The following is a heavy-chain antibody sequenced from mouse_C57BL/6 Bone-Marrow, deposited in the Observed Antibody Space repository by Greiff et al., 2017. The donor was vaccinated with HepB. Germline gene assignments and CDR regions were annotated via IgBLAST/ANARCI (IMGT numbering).Heavy chain of an antibody. V-gene: IGHV1-50*01. CDR3: AGYGNYY. CDR1: GYTFASYW. CDR2: IDPSDSYT. D-gene: IGHD2-1*01. Sequence: QVQLQQPGAELVKPGASVKLSCKASGYTFASYWMQWVKQRPGQGLEWIGEIDPSDSYTNYNQKFKGKATLTVDTSSSTAYMQLSSLTSEDSAVYYCAGYGNYYWGQGTTLTVSS. J-gene: IGHJ2*01.